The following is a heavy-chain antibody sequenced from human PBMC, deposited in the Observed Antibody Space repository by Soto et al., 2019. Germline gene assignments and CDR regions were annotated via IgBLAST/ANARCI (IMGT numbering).Heavy chain of an antibody. J-gene: IGHJ5*02. D-gene: IGHD4-4*01. Sequence: WASVKVSCKASGYTFTSYGISWVRQAPGQGLEWMGWISAYNGNTNYAQKLQGRVTMTTDTSTSTAYMELRSLRSDDTAVYYCARERFTVTTGGWFDPWGQGTLVTVSS. CDR3: ARERFTVTTGGWFDP. V-gene: IGHV1-18*04. CDR1: GYTFTSYG. CDR2: ISAYNGNT.